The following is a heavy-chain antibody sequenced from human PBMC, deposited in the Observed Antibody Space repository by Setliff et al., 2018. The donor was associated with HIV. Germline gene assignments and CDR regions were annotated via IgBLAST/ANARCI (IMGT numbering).Heavy chain of an antibody. J-gene: IGHJ6*02. CDR1: GGSINSGSYY. CDR2: IYTSGST. CDR3: ARDNYYNFWSGYWGMDV. V-gene: IGHV4-61*09. D-gene: IGHD3-3*01. Sequence: NPSETLSLTCTVSGGSINSGSYYWTWIRQPAGKGLEWIGHIYTSGSTNYNPSLQSRVTMSVDTSKNQFSLRLSSVTAADTAVYYCARDNYYNFWSGYWGMDVWGQGTTVTVSS.